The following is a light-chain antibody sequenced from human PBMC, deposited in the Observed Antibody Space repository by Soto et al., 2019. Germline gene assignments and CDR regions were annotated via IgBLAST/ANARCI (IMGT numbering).Light chain of an antibody. J-gene: IGLJ3*02. CDR3: SSYTSNRML. Sequence: QSALTQPASVSGSPGQSITISCTGTSSDVGDYKYVSWYQHHPGRAPKLMIYEVSYRPSGVSNRFSGSKSGNTASLTISGLQVEDEATYYCSSYTSNRMLFGGGTKLTVL. CDR1: SSDVGDYKY. V-gene: IGLV2-14*01. CDR2: EVS.